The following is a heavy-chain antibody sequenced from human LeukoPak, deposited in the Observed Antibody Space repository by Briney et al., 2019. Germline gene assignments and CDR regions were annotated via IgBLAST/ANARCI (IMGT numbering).Heavy chain of an antibody. V-gene: IGHV1-18*01. CDR3: GRGSYYDY. CDR2: VSTYNGDT. J-gene: IGHJ4*02. Sequence: GASVKVSCKASGYTFSSYGISWVRQAPGQGLEWMGWVSTYNGDTDYAQKLQGRVTMTTDTSTSTAYMELRSLRSDDTAVYYCGRGSYYDYWGQGTLVTVSS. CDR1: GYTFSSYG. D-gene: IGHD3-16*01.